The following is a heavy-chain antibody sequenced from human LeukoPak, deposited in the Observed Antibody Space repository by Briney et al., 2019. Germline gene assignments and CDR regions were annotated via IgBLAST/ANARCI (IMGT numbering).Heavy chain of an antibody. D-gene: IGHD2-21*02. CDR1: GFTFSSYA. Sequence: GGSLSLSCAASGFTFSSYAMSWVRQAPGKGLEWVSAISGSGGSTYYADSVKGRFTISRDNSKNTLYLQMNSLRAEDTAVYYCAKLSYCGGDCYSYPDYWGQGTLVTVSS. CDR2: ISGSGGST. CDR3: AKLSYCGGDCYSYPDY. J-gene: IGHJ4*02. V-gene: IGHV3-23*01.